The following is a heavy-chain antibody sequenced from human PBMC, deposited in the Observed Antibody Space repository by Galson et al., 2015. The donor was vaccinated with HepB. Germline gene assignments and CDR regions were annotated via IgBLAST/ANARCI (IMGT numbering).Heavy chain of an antibody. V-gene: IGHV3-7*01. Sequence: SLRLSCAASEFTFSNHWMSWVRQAPGKGLEWVANIKEDGSEKYYVDSVKGRFIISRDNVKNSLYLQMNSLRAEDTAVYYCARGDTMVRGVMGVKYWGQGTLVTVSS. CDR1: EFTFSNHW. J-gene: IGHJ4*02. D-gene: IGHD3-10*01. CDR2: IKEDGSEK. CDR3: ARGDTMVRGVMGVKY.